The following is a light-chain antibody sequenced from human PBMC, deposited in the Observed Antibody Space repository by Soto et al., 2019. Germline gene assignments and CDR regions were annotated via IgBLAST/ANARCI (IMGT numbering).Light chain of an antibody. CDR3: STWDDNLKGLV. J-gene: IGLJ2*01. CDR1: SSNIGGNT. CDR2: SND. V-gene: IGLV1-44*01. Sequence: QSVLTQPPSASATPGQGVTISCSGGSSNIGGNTVRWYRQVAGEAPKLLTDSNDQLPSGVPDRFSGSKSGTSASLAISGLQSEGEVDFYCSTWDDNLKGLVFGGGTKVTVL.